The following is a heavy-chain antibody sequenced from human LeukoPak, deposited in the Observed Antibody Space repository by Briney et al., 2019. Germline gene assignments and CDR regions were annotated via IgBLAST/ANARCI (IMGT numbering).Heavy chain of an antibody. CDR3: ARGYDSSGYYGY. J-gene: IGHJ4*02. CDR1: GGSFSGYY. CDR2: INHSGST. D-gene: IGHD3-22*01. V-gene: IGHV4-34*01. Sequence: SETLSLTCAVYGGSFSGYYWSWIRQPSGKGLEWIGEINHSGSTNYNPSLKSRVTISVDTSKNQFSLKLSSVTAADTAVYCCARGYDSSGYYGYWGQGTLVTVSS.